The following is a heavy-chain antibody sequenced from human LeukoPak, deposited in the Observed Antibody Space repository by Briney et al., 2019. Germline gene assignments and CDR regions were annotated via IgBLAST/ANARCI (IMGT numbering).Heavy chain of an antibody. Sequence: ESLRLSCLASGFAFSSYWMSRVRQAPGKGLELVANISPGGSAEDYVDSVRGRFAISRDDTKRSLYLQMNSLRPEDTAVYYCANQAYSQFDYWGQGTLVSVSS. J-gene: IGHJ4*02. CDR3: ANQAYSQFDY. V-gene: IGHV3-7*01. D-gene: IGHD4-11*01. CDR1: GFAFSSYW. CDR2: ISPGGSAE.